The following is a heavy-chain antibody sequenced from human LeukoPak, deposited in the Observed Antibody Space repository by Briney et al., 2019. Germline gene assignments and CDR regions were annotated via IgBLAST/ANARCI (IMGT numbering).Heavy chain of an antibody. CDR3: ASDSEGSYYFDY. V-gene: IGHV4-59*06. Sequence: SETLSLTCTVSGASISSYYWSWIRQPPGKGLEWIGYIYYSGSTYYNPSLKSRVTISVDTSKNQFSLKLSSVTAADTAVYYCASDSEGSYYFDYWGQGTLVTVSS. J-gene: IGHJ4*02. CDR1: GASISSYY. CDR2: IYYSGST. D-gene: IGHD3-10*01.